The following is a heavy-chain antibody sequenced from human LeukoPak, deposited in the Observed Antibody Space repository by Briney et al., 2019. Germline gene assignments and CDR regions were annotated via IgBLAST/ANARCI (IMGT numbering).Heavy chain of an antibody. D-gene: IGHD6-13*01. CDR2: ISAYNGNT. CDR3: ARSGDSSSWYALDY. J-gene: IGHJ4*02. CDR1: GGTFSSYG. V-gene: IGHV1-18*01. Sequence: ASVKVSCKASGGTFSSYGITWVRQAPGQGLEWMGWISAYNGNTNYAQKLQGRVTMTTDTSTSTAYMELRSLRSDDTAVYYCARSGDSSSWYALDYWGQGTLVTVSS.